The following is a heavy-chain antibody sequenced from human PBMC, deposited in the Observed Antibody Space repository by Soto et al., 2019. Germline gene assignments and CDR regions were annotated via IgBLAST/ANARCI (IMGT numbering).Heavy chain of an antibody. J-gene: IGHJ4*02. D-gene: IGHD4-17*01. CDR1: GFTFSSYG. Sequence: QVQLVESGGGVVQPGRSLRLSCAASGFTFSSYGMHWVRQAPGKGLEWVAVISYDGSNKYYADSVKGRFTISRDNSKNTLYLQMNSLRAEDTAVYYCAKADGDHGIGYWGQGTLVTVSS. CDR2: ISYDGSNK. CDR3: AKADGDHGIGY. V-gene: IGHV3-30*18.